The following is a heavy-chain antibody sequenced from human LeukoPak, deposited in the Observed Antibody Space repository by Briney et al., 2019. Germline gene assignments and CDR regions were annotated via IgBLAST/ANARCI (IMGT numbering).Heavy chain of an antibody. Sequence: ASVTVSCTASGYTFTSYGINWVRQAPGQGLEWMGWISTYNGDTNYTQKLQDRLTMTTDTSTSTAYMELRSLRSDDTAVYYCARLPDYDNSVYTSSIDYWGQGTLVTVSS. J-gene: IGHJ4*02. CDR1: GYTFTSYG. CDR3: ARLPDYDNSVYTSSIDY. CDR2: ISTYNGDT. D-gene: IGHD3-22*01. V-gene: IGHV1-18*01.